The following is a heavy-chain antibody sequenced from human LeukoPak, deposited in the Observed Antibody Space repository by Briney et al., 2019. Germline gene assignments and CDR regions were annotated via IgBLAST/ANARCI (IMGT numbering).Heavy chain of an antibody. CDR1: GGSISSYY. Sequence: KPSETLSLTCTVSGGSISSYYWSWIRQPPGKGLEWIGYIYYSGSTNYNPSLKSRVNISVETSKNQFSLKLSSVTAADTAVYYCTRHAPDYGNHMDVWGQGTTVTVSS. CDR2: IYYSGST. CDR3: TRHAPDYGNHMDV. D-gene: IGHD4-17*01. J-gene: IGHJ6*02. V-gene: IGHV4-59*08.